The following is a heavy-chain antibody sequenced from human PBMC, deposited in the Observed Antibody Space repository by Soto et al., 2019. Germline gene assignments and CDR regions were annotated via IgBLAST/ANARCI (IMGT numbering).Heavy chain of an antibody. D-gene: IGHD5-12*01. CDR3: ASSYRGYHWTYYHGMDV. Sequence: QVQLVQSGAEEKKPGASVKVSCKASGYTFTSYAMHWVRQAPGQRLEWMGWINAGNGNTKYSQKFQGRVTITRDTSESTAQMQRSSLKYEDTAVYYCASSYRGYHWTYYHGMDVWGQGTTV. V-gene: IGHV1-3*05. CDR2: INAGNGNT. CDR1: GYTFTSYA. J-gene: IGHJ6*02.